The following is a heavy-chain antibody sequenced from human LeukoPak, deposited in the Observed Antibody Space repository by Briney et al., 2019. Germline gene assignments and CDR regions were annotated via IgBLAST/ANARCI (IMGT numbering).Heavy chain of an antibody. CDR2: IFWNEDK. V-gene: IGHV2-5*01. CDR1: GFSLSTSGVG. Sequence: SGPTLVKPTQTLTLTCTFSGFSLSTSGVGVGWIRQPPGKALEWLAVIFWNEDKRYSPSLKSRLTITKDTSKNQVVLTMTNMDPVDTATYYRAHHSLTTYYYDTSGYNRFDYWGQGTLVTVSS. D-gene: IGHD3-22*01. J-gene: IGHJ4*02. CDR3: AHHSLTTYYYDTSGYNRFDY.